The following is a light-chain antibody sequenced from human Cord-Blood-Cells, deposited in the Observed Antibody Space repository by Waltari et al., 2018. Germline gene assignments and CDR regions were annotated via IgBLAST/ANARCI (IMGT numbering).Light chain of an antibody. CDR2: DVS. V-gene: IGLV2-14*04. CDR1: DVGAYNY. Sequence: DVGAYNYVPWYQQHPGKAPKLMSYDVSNRPSGVSNRFSGSKSGNTASLTISGLQAEDEADYYCSSYTSSSTLVFGTGTKVTVL. J-gene: IGLJ1*01. CDR3: SSYTSSSTLV.